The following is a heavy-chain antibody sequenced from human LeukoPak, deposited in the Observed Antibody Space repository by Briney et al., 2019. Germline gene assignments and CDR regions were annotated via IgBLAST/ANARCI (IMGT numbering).Heavy chain of an antibody. D-gene: IGHD3-10*01. J-gene: IGHJ4*02. CDR3: ARDLGEPHDY. V-gene: IGHV1-8*02. CDR1: GGTFSSYA. Sequence: ASVKVSCKASGGTFSSYAISWVRQAPGQGLEWMGWMNPNSGNTGYAQKFQGRVTMTRNTSISTAYMELSSLRSEDTAVYYCARDLGEPHDYWGQGTLVTVSS. CDR2: MNPNSGNT.